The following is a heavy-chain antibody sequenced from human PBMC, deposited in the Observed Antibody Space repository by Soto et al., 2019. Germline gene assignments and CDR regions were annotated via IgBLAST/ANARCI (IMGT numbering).Heavy chain of an antibody. CDR2: IYYSGST. CDR3: ARGLRSGELSSYYYYYGMDV. CDR1: GGSISSYY. V-gene: IGHV4-59*01. D-gene: IGHD3-16*02. J-gene: IGHJ6*02. Sequence: QVQLQESGPGLVKPSETLSLTCTVSGGSISSYYWSWIRQPPGKGLEWIGYIYYSGSTNYNPSLKSRVTISVDTSKNQFSLKLSSVTAADTAVYYCARGLRSGELSSYYYYYGMDVWGQGTTVTVSS.